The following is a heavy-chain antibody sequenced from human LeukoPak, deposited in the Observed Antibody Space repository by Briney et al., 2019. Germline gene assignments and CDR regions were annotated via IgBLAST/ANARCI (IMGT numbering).Heavy chain of an antibody. V-gene: IGHV3-74*01. CDR3: ARRGLVPAFDI. J-gene: IGHJ3*02. Sequence: PGGSLRLSCAVSGFTLRSYWMHWVRQAPGKGLVWLSRVNSDGNITTYADSVRGLFTVSRDNAKNTLYLQMNSLRAEDMSVYYCARRGLVPAFDIWGQGTTVIVTS. CDR1: GFTLRSYW. D-gene: IGHD3-10*02. CDR2: VNSDGNIT.